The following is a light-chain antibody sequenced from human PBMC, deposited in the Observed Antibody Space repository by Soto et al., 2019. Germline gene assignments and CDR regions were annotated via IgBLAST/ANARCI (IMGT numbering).Light chain of an antibody. CDR2: DAS. Sequence: IFMTQSPATLSVSPGGRATLSCRASEDVSSKLAWYQQKPGLPPRLVIYDASTWATGIPGRFSGSGSGKDFTLTISGLQSEDFAIYYCLQYDTWPPGTFGQGTKVDIK. CDR3: LQYDTWPPGT. J-gene: IGKJ1*01. V-gene: IGKV3-15*01. CDR1: EDVSSK.